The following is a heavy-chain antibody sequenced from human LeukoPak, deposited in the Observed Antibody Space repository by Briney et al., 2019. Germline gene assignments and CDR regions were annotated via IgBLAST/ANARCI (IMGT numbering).Heavy chain of an antibody. CDR3: AREGRSSGWYPTIDY. Sequence: SETLSLTCTASGDSISSYYWSWIRQPPGKGLEWIGYIYYSGSTNYNPSLQSRVTISVDTSKNQFSLKLNSVTAADTAVYYCAREGRSSGWYPTIDYWGQGTLVTVSS. D-gene: IGHD6-19*01. CDR2: IYYSGST. V-gene: IGHV4-59*01. J-gene: IGHJ4*02. CDR1: GDSISSYY.